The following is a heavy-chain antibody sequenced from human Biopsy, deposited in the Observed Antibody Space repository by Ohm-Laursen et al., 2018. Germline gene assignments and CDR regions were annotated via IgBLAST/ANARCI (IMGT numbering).Heavy chain of an antibody. CDR2: IYYSVMT. Sequence: GALSLTCTVSGGSFTGHYWSWIRQPPGKGLEWIGHIYYSVMTNYNPSLQSRVSISVDTSRNQVSLTLSSVTAADTAVYYCARDSGILNYGNFKYYHYYGMDVWGQGTKVTVSS. CDR1: GGSFTGHY. CDR3: ARDSGILNYGNFKYYHYYGMDV. J-gene: IGHJ6*02. V-gene: IGHV4-59*11. D-gene: IGHD4-11*01.